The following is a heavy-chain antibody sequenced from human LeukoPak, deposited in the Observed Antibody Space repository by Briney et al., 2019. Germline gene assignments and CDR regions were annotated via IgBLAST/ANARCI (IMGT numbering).Heavy chain of an antibody. CDR2: ISGSGGIT. Sequence: PGGSLRLSCAASGFTFSNYAMSWVRQAPGKGLEWVSAISGSGGITYYADSVRGRFTISRDNSKNTLYLQVNSLRAEDTALYYCAKGYCTNGVCYFANWGQGTLVTVSS. J-gene: IGHJ4*02. V-gene: IGHV3-23*01. CDR1: GFTFSNYA. D-gene: IGHD2-8*01. CDR3: AKGYCTNGVCYFAN.